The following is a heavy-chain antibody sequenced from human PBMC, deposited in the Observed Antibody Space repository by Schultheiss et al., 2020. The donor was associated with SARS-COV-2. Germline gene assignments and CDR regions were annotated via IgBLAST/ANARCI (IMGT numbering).Heavy chain of an antibody. V-gene: IGHV3-11*01. D-gene: IGHD3-16*02. CDR1: GFTFSDYY. J-gene: IGHJ4*02. Sequence: GGSLRLSCAASGFTFSDYYMSWIRQAPGKGLEWVSYISSSGSTIYYADSVKGRFTISRDNAKNSLYLQMNSLRAEDTAVYYCASSQFRLRLGELSNFDYWGQGTLVTVSS. CDR3: ASSQFRLRLGELSNFDY. CDR2: ISSSGSTI.